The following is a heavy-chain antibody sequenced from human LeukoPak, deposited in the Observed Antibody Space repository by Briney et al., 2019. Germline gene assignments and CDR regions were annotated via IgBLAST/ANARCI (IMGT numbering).Heavy chain of an antibody. CDR1: GYTFTSYA. CDR2: INTNTGNP. D-gene: IGHD3-22*01. Sequence: ASVKVSCKASGYTFTSYAMKWVRQAPGQGLEWMGWINTNTGNPTYAQGFTGRFVFSLDTSVSTAYLQISSLKAEDTAVYYCARELSAAPGEMIVVVIPGFDYWGQGTLVTVSS. CDR3: ARELSAAPGEMIVVVIPGFDY. V-gene: IGHV7-4-1*02. J-gene: IGHJ4*02.